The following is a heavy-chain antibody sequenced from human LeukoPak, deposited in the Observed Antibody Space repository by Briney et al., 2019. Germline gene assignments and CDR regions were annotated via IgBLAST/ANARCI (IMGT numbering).Heavy chain of an antibody. CDR2: IIPILGIA. CDR3: AMGVVVPEYYFDY. Sequence: SGKASCKVSAGTSTSYTTRWVRHPPEQGIGWKGRIIPILGIANYAQKFQRRVTITADKSTSTAYMELSSLRSEDTAVYYCAMGVVVPEYYFDYWGQGTLVTVSS. J-gene: IGHJ4*02. V-gene: IGHV1-69*02. CDR1: AGTSTSYT. D-gene: IGHD2-2*01.